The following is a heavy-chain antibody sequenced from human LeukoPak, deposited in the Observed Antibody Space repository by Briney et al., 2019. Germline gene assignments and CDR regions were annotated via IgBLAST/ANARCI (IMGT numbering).Heavy chain of an antibody. CDR3: ARDPNFVLRYFDWSLAPFDL. J-gene: IGHJ2*01. V-gene: IGHV3-30-3*01. CDR2: ISYDGSNK. CDR1: GFTFSSYA. Sequence: GGSLRLSCAASGFTFSSYAMHWVRQAPGKGLEWVAVISYDGSNKYYADSVKGRFTISRDNSKNTLYLQMNSLRAEDTAVYYCARDPNFVLRYFDWSLAPFDLWGRGTLVTVSS. D-gene: IGHD3-9*01.